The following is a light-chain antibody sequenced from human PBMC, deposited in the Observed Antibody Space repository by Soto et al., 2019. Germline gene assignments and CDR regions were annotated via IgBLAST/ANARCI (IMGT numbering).Light chain of an antibody. CDR1: SSDVGGYNY. J-gene: IGLJ1*01. CDR3: SSYTSSTTLV. CDR2: EVS. V-gene: IGLV2-14*01. Sequence: QAVVTQPASVSGSPGQSITISCTGNSSDVGGYNYVSWYQQHPGRAPKLMIFEVSDRPSGVSNRFSGSKSGNTASLTISGLRAEDEADYYCSSYTSSTTLVFGTGTKLTVL.